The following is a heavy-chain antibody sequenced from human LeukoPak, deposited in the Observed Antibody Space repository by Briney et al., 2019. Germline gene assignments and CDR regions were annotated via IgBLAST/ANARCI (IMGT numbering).Heavy chain of an antibody. Sequence: ASVKVSCKASGGTFSSYAIGWVRQAPGQGLEWMGGIIPIFGTANYAQKFQGRVTITADESTSTAYMELSSLRSEDTAVHYCARTPAKRLGRFDYWGQGTLVTVSS. CDR3: ARTPAKRLGRFDY. CDR2: IIPIFGTA. J-gene: IGHJ4*02. D-gene: IGHD6-25*01. CDR1: GGTFSSYA. V-gene: IGHV1-69*13.